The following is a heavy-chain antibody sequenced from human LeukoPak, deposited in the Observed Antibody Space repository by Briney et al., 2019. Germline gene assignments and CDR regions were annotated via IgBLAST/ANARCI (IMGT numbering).Heavy chain of an antibody. CDR3: ARDPSGSSSWVRFDY. J-gene: IGHJ4*02. CDR2: INDNGAGT. V-gene: IGHV3-23*01. CDR1: GFTFSSYA. Sequence: GGSLRLSCAASGFTFSSYAMSWVRQAPGKGLKWVSTINDNGAGTYYADSVKGRFTISRDNSYNTMSLQMNSLRVEGTAVYYCARDPSGSSSWVRFDYWGQGTLVTVSS. D-gene: IGHD6-13*01.